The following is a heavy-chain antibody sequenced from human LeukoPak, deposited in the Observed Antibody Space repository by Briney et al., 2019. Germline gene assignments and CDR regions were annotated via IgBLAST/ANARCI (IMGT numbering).Heavy chain of an antibody. J-gene: IGHJ4*02. CDR1: GYTFTGYY. Sequence: ASVTVSCKASGYTFTGYYMYWVRQAPGQGLEWMGWINANSGVTNYAQKFWGRVTMTRDTSLSTAYMELSSLTSDDTAVYFCPREYGDNSAAHFDSWGQGALVTVSS. D-gene: IGHD4/OR15-4a*01. V-gene: IGHV1-2*02. CDR2: INANSGVT. CDR3: PREYGDNSAAHFDS.